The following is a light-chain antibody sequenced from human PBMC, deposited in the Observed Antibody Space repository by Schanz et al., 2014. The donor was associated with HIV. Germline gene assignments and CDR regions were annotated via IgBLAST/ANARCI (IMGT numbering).Light chain of an antibody. CDR2: DVN. CDR3: YSYAGSRV. V-gene: IGLV2-8*01. Sequence: QSVLTQPPSASGSPGQSVTISCTGTSSDVGGYNYVSWYQQHPGKAPKLIIYDVNNRPSGVSNRFSGSKSGNTASLTISGLQAEDEADYYCYSYAGSRVFGGGTQLTVL. CDR1: SSDVGGYNY. J-gene: IGLJ3*02.